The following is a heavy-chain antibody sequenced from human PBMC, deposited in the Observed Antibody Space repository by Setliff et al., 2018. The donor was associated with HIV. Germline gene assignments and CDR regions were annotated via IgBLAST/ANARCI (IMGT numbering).Heavy chain of an antibody. Sequence: ASVKVSCKASGYSFTDYPLHWVRQVPGHGLEWMGWINPNSGGTNYAQRFQGRVTMTRDTSISTAYMELSRLRSDDTAVYFCARGIQWSSAWYGYWGQGTLVTVPS. J-gene: IGHJ4*02. CDR1: GYSFTDYP. V-gene: IGHV1-2*02. CDR3: ARGIQWSSAWYGY. CDR2: INPNSGGT. D-gene: IGHD6-19*01.